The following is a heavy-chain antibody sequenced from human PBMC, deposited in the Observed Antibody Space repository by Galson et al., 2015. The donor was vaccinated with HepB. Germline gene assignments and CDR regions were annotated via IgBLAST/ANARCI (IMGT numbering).Heavy chain of an antibody. CDR1: GYSFTSYW. V-gene: IGHV5-51*01. CDR2: IYPGDSDT. J-gene: IGHJ5*02. CDR3: ARLRCSAGSCFRGWFDP. D-gene: IGHD2-15*01. Sequence: QSGAEVKKPGESLKISCKGSGYSFTSYWIGWVRQMPGKGLEWIGIIYPGDSDTRYSPSFQGQVTISADKPISTADLQWSSLKASDTAIYYCARLRCSAGSCFRGWFDPWGQGTLVTVSS.